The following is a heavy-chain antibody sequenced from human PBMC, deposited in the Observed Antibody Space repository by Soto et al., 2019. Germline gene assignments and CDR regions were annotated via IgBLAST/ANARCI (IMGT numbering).Heavy chain of an antibody. V-gene: IGHV1-46*03. Sequence: ASVKVSCKASGYTFTNHYIHWVRQAPGLGLEWMGIINTSGGATSYAQKFQDSVDMTRDTSTSTVYMELSSLRSEDTAVYYCVRDGEGQWQWVGYTFEFWG. J-gene: IGHJ4*01. D-gene: IGHD6-19*01. CDR1: GYTFTNHY. CDR2: INTSGGAT. CDR3: VRDGEGQWQWVGYTFEF.